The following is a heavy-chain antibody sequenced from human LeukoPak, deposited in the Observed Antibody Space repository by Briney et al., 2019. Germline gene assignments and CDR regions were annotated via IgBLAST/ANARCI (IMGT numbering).Heavy chain of an antibody. Sequence: SETLSLTCAVYGGSFSGYYWSWIRQPPGKGPEWIGEINHSGSTNYNPSLKSRVTISVDTSKNQFSLKLSSVTAADTAVYYCAKEGYYDSSGYSTMGYWGQGTLVTVSS. J-gene: IGHJ4*02. CDR2: INHSGST. D-gene: IGHD3-22*01. CDR3: AKEGYYDSSGYSTMGY. CDR1: GGSFSGYY. V-gene: IGHV4-34*01.